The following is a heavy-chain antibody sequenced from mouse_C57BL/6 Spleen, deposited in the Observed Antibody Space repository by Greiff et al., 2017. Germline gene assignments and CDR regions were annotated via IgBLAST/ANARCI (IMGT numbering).Heavy chain of an antibody. J-gene: IGHJ1*03. CDR3: ARGAITTGYFDV. CDR2: ISYDGSN. D-gene: IGHD1-2*01. CDR1: GYSITSGYY. V-gene: IGHV3-6*01. Sequence: VQLQQSGPGLVKPSQSLSLTCSVTGYSITSGYYWNWIRQFPGNKLEWMGYISYDGSNNYNPSLKNRISITRDTSKNQFFLKLNSVTTEDTATYYCARGAITTGYFDVWGTGTTVTVSS.